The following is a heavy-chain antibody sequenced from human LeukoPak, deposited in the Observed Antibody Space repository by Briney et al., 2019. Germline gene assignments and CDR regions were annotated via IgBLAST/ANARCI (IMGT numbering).Heavy chain of an antibody. CDR1: GVTLSDYS. CDR3: VRDLLGSGATTAYLHH. CDR2: ISRRSRHV. D-gene: IGHD4/OR15-4a*01. J-gene: IGHJ1*01. Sequence: GGSLRLSCTASGVTLSDYSMNWVRQAPGKGLEWVSSISRRSRHVYYAGSVKGRFTISRDNAKNSLYLQMNSLRAEDMAVYFCVRDLLGSGATTAYLHHWGQGTLVTVSS. V-gene: IGHV3-21*01.